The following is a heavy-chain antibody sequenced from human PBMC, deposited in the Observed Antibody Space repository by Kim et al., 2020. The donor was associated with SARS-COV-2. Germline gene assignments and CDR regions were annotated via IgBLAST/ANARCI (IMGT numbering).Heavy chain of an antibody. Sequence: GGSLRLSCAASGFTFSSYWMSWVRQAPGKGLEWVANITQDGSEKYYVDSVKGRFTIFRDNAKNSLYLQMNSLRAEDTAVYYCARDSPYMPLDYWGQGTLVTVSS. J-gene: IGHJ4*02. CDR2: ITQDGSEK. CDR3: ARDSPYMPLDY. V-gene: IGHV3-7*01. CDR1: GFTFSSYW. D-gene: IGHD2-2*01.